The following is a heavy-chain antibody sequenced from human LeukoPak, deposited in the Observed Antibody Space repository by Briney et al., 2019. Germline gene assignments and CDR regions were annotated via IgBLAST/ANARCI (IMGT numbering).Heavy chain of an antibody. CDR3: AKADYISGWYYFDD. CDR1: GFTFGDYA. V-gene: IGHV3-9*01. D-gene: IGHD6-13*01. CDR2: ISWNSGSI. Sequence: GGSLRLSCAASGFTFGDYAMHWVRQAPGKGLEWVSGISWNSGSIGYADSVKGRFTIYRDNAKNSLYLQMNSLRFEDTALYYCAKADYISGWYYFDDWGQGTLVTVSS. J-gene: IGHJ4*02.